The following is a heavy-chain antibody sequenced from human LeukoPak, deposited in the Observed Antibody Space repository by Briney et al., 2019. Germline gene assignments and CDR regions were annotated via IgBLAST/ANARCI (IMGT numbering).Heavy chain of an antibody. J-gene: IGHJ5*02. Sequence: SETLSLTCPVYGASLSGFYSSWIRQPPGKGLEWIGEIDHSGSTNYNPSLKSRVTISVDTSKNQFSLKLSSVTAADTAVYYCARAYIAAVCCDLWGQGTLVTVSS. CDR2: IDHSGST. D-gene: IGHD6-13*01. CDR1: GASLSGFY. V-gene: IGHV4-34*01. CDR3: ARAYIAAVCCDL.